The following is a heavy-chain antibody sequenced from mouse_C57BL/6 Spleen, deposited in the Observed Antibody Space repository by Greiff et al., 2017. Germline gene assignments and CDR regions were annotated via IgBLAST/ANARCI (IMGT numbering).Heavy chain of an antibody. V-gene: IGHV1-64*01. CDR1: GYTFTSYW. CDR2: IHPNSGST. D-gene: IGHD1-1*01. J-gene: IGHJ4*01. Sequence: QVHVKQPGAELVKPGASVKLSCKASGYTFTSYWMHWVKQRPGQGLEWIGMIHPNSGSTNYNEKFKSKATLTVDKSSSTAYMQLSSLTSEDSAVYYCAITTSPAMDYWGQGTSVTVSS. CDR3: AITTSPAMDY.